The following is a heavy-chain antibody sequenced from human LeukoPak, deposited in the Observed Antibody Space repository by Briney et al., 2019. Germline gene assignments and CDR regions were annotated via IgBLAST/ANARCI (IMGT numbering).Heavy chain of an antibody. CDR1: GFTFSEYY. Sequence: PGGSLRLSCAGSGFTFSEYYMAWVRQVPGEGLEYISYITARFGTIYYADSVRGRFTISRDNATNTLYLEMNSLRVEDSAIYYCARAFCGAACSPYFDSWGQGTVVTVSS. CDR3: ARAFCGAACSPYFDS. CDR2: ITARFGTI. J-gene: IGHJ4*02. D-gene: IGHD2-21*02. V-gene: IGHV3-11*04.